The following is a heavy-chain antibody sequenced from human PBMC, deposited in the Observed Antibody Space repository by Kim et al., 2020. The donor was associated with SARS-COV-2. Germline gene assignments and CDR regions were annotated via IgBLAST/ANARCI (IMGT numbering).Heavy chain of an antibody. J-gene: IGHJ6*02. Sequence: SETLSLTCAVYGGSFSGYYWSWIRQPPGKGLEWIGEINHSGSTNYNPSLKSRVTISVDTSKNQFSLKLSSVTAADTAVYYCAGLPRGGVESRAYYYYYGMDVWGQGTTVTVSS. CDR1: GGSFSGYY. CDR2: INHSGST. CDR3: AGLPRGGVESRAYYYYYGMDV. V-gene: IGHV4-34*01. D-gene: IGHD3-16*01.